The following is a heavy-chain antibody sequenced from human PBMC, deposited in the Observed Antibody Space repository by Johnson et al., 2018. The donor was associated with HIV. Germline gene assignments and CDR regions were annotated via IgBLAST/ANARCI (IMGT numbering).Heavy chain of an antibody. CDR2: IWYDGSNK. V-gene: IGHV3-33*06. CDR1: GFTFSSYG. CDR3: AKDLCTEREDDVFDI. D-gene: IGHD1-26*01. Sequence: QVQLVESGGGVVQPGRSLRLSCTASGFTFSSYGMHWVRQAPGKGLEWVAVIWYDGSNKYYADSVKGRLTISRDNSKNTLYLQMNSLRAEDTAVYYFAKDLCTEREDDVFDIWGQGTMVTVSS. J-gene: IGHJ3*02.